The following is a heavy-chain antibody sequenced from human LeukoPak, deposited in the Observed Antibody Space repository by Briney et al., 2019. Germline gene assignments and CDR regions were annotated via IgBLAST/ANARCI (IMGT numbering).Heavy chain of an antibody. CDR3: ARRPTEDPKFDY. D-gene: IGHD7-27*01. CDR1: GGSVSSGSYY. Sequence: SETLSLTCTVSGGSVSSGSYYWSWIRQPPGKGLEWIGYIYSSGSTYYNPSLKSRVTISVDTSKNRFSLKLSTVTAADTAVYYCARRPTEDPKFDYWGQGTLVTVSS. CDR2: IYSSGST. J-gene: IGHJ4*02. V-gene: IGHV4-61*01.